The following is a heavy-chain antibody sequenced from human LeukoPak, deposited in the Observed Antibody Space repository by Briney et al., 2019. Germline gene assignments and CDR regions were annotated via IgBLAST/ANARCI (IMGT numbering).Heavy chain of an antibody. CDR3: ARQAAQTYDY. Sequence: SETLSLTCAVSGGSISSGGYCWSWLRQPPGKGLEWLGYIYYSGSTYYNPSLKSRVTISVDTSKNQFSLKLSSVTAADTAVYYCARQAAQTYDYWGQGILVTVSS. V-gene: IGHV4-30-4*07. CDR2: IYYSGST. J-gene: IGHJ4*02. CDR1: GGSISSGGYC.